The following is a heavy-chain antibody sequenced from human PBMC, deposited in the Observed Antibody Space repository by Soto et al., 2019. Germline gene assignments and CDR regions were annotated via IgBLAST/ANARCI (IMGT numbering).Heavy chain of an antibody. CDR1: GFAFTTYW. D-gene: IGHD3-10*01. J-gene: IGHJ4*02. CDR2: IAQDGSQT. CDR3: ATMWRGRPDDY. V-gene: IGHV3-7*01. Sequence: EAQLVESGGGLVQPGGSLRLSCAASGFAFTTYWMGWVRQAPGRGLECLANIAQDGSQTYYVDSVKGRFTISRDNAKNSLYLQMNSLRAEDTAVYYCATMWRGRPDDYWGLGTLVTVSS.